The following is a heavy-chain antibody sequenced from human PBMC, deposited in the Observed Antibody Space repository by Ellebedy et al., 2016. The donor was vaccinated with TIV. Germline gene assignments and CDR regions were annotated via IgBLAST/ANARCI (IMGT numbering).Heavy chain of an antibody. CDR2: ISGSGGST. D-gene: IGHD3-16*01. CDR3: AKDGGAVVPYYWYFDL. CDR1: GFTFSSYA. V-gene: IGHV3-23*01. J-gene: IGHJ2*01. Sequence: GGSLRLXXAASGFTFSSYAMSWVRQAPGKGMEWVSAISGSGGSTYYEDSVKGRFTISRDNSKNTLYLQMNSLRAEDTAVYYCAKDGGAVVPYYWYFDLWGRGTLVTVSS.